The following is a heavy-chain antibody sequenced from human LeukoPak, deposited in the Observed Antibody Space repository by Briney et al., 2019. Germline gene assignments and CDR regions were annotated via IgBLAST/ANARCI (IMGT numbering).Heavy chain of an antibody. CDR3: ARGYDIDV. V-gene: IGHV4-59*01. Sequence: SQTLSLTCTVSGGSISNYYWSWIRQPPGKALEWIGYIYYTGTTKYNPSLKSRATISLDTSKNQFSLKLTSVTAADTALFFCARGYDIDVWGQGTTVTVSS. J-gene: IGHJ6*02. CDR2: IYYTGTT. CDR1: GGSISNYY.